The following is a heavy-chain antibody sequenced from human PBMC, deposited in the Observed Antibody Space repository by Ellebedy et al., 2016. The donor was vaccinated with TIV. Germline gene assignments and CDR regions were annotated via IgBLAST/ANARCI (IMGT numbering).Heavy chain of an antibody. V-gene: IGHV3-7*03. J-gene: IGHJ6*02. CDR2: INRDGTEQ. CDR1: GITLSNDW. D-gene: IGHD4-17*01. CDR3: ARYGYFHGLDV. Sequence: GGSLRLSCVASGITLSNDWLSWVRQAPGKGLEWVANINRDGTEQYYVDSVKGRFTFSRDNAENSMYRQMNSLRAEDTAVYYCARYGYFHGLDVWGQGTTVTVSS.